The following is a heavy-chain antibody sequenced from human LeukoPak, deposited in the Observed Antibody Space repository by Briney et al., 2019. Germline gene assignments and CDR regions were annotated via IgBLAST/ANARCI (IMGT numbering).Heavy chain of an antibody. D-gene: IGHD1-26*01. J-gene: IGHJ4*02. V-gene: IGHV3-66*01. Sequence: GGSLRLSCAVSGFTFSDSYMSWVRQAPGKGLEWVSLLYSGGSTHYSDSVKGRFTISRDKSKNMLSLQMNSLRAEDTAVYYCARGKSGIYTRPFDYWGQGTLVTVSS. CDR1: GFTFSDSY. CDR3: ARGKSGIYTRPFDY. CDR2: LYSGGST.